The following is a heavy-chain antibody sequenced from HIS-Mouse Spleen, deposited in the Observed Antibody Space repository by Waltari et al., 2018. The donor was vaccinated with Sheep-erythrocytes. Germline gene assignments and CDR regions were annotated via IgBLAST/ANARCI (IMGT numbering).Heavy chain of an antibody. Sequence: EVQLVQSGAEVKKPGESLKISCKGSGYSFTSYWIGWVRHVPGNGLDWMGIIYPGDSDTRYSPSFQGQVTISADKSISTAYLQWSSLKASDTAMYYCARHSAAGDYYYYYGMDVWGQGTTVTVSS. J-gene: IGHJ6*02. CDR3: ARHSAAGDYYYYYGMDV. D-gene: IGHD6-13*01. CDR2: IYPGDSDT. V-gene: IGHV5-51*01. CDR1: GYSFTSYW.